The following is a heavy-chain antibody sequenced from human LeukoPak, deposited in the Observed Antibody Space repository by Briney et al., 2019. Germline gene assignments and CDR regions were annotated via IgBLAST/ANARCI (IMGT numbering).Heavy chain of an antibody. CDR1: GFTFSSCG. CDR2: IRLDGSNK. V-gene: IGHV3-30*02. D-gene: IGHD4-11*01. J-gene: IGHJ4*02. Sequence: AGGSLRLSCAASGFTFSSCGMHWVRQAPGKGLEWVAFIRLDGSNKYYADSVKGRFTISRDNSKNTLYLQMNSLRAEDTSVYYCAKGVTYSFDYWGQGNLATVPS. CDR3: AKGVTYSFDY.